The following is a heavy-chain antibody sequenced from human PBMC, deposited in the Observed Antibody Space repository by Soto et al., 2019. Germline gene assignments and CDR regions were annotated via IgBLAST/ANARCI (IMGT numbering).Heavy chain of an antibody. Sequence: SETLSLTCAVSGYSISSGYYWGWLRQPPGKGLEWMGSIYHGGSTYYNPSLNSRVTLSIDMTNNHVSLILNSVTAADTAVYYCARVGPWVPYYYDSSPYTFENWFDPWGQGTLVTVSS. J-gene: IGHJ5*02. CDR3: ARVGPWVPYYYDSSPYTFENWFDP. CDR2: IYHGGST. CDR1: GYSISSGYY. D-gene: IGHD3-22*01. V-gene: IGHV4-38-2*01.